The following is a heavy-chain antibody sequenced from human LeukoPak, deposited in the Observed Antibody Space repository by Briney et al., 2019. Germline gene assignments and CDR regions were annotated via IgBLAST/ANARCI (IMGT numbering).Heavy chain of an antibody. J-gene: IGHJ5*02. Sequence: ASVKASCKASGYTFTGYYMHWVRQAPGQGLEWMGWINPNSGGTNYAQKFQGRVTMTRDTSISTAYMELSRLRSDDTAVYYCARDRITMIVVVETNWFDPWGQGTLVTVSS. D-gene: IGHD3-22*01. CDR1: GYTFTGYY. CDR3: ARDRITMIVVVETNWFDP. V-gene: IGHV1-2*02. CDR2: INPNSGGT.